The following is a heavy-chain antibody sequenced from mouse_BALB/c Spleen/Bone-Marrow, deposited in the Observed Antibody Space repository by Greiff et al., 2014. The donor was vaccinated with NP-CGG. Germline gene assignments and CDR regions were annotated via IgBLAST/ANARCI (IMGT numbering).Heavy chain of an antibody. CDR1: GFTFSSFG. D-gene: IGHD2-14*01. CDR2: ISSGSSTI. Sequence: VKLEESGGGLVQPGGSRKLSCAASGFTFSSFGMHWVRQAPEKGLEWVAYISSGSSTIYYADTVKGRFTISRDNPKNTLFLEMTSLRSEDTAKYYCARRYRYDYFDYWGQGTTLTVSS. CDR3: ARRYRYDYFDY. V-gene: IGHV5-17*02. J-gene: IGHJ2*01.